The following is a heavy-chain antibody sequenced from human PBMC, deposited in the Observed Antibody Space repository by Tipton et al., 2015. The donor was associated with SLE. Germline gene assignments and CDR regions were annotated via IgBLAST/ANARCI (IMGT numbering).Heavy chain of an antibody. D-gene: IGHD2-2*01. J-gene: IGHJ4*02. V-gene: IGHV3-30-3*01. CDR3: ARDDIVVVPAASDY. CDR1: GFTFSSYA. CDR2: ISYDGSNK. Sequence: SLRLSCAASGFTFSSYAMHWVRQAPGKGLEWVAVISYDGSNKYYADSVKGRFTISRDNAKNSLYLQMNSLRAEDTAVYYCARDDIVVVPAASDYWGQGTLVTVSS.